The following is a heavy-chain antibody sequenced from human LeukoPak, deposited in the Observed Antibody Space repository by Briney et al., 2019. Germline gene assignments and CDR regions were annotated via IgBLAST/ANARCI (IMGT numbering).Heavy chain of an antibody. V-gene: IGHV4-34*01. CDR1: GGSFSGYY. CDR2: INRSGST. D-gene: IGHD2-15*01. Sequence: SETLSLTCAVYGGSFSGYYWSWIRQPPGKGLEWIGEINRSGSTNYNPSLKSRVTISVDTSKNQFSLKLSSVTAADTAVYYCARVVGSDIVVVVAATEYYFDYWGQGTLVTVSS. CDR3: ARVVGSDIVVVVAATEYYFDY. J-gene: IGHJ4*02.